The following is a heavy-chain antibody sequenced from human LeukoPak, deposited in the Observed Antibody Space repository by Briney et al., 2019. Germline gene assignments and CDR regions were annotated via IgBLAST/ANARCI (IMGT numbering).Heavy chain of an antibody. Sequence: ASVKVSCKASGYXFSGYYIHWVRQAPGQGLEWLGWINPNSGATSFAQKFQGRVTMTRDTSISTAYMELSSLRSDDTAVYFCASDPCTGGTCYWYFDYWGQGSLVTVSS. J-gene: IGHJ4*02. D-gene: IGHD2-15*01. CDR3: ASDPCTGGTCYWYFDY. CDR2: INPNSGAT. V-gene: IGHV1-2*02. CDR1: GYXFSGYY.